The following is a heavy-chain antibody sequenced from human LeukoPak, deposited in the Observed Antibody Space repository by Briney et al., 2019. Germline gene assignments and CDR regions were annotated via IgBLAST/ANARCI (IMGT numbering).Heavy chain of an antibody. J-gene: IGHJ2*01. CDR2: FDPEDGET. CDR1: GYTFTSYG. Sequence: ASVKVSCKASGYTFTSYGISWVRQAPGKGLEWMGGFDPEDGETIYAQKFQGRVTMTEDTSTDTAYMELSSLRSEDTAVYYCATGPNWYFDLWGRGTLVTVSS. V-gene: IGHV1-24*01. CDR3: ATGPNWYFDL.